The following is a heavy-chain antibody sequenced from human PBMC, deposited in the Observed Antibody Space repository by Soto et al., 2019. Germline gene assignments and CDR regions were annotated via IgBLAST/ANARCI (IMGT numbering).Heavy chain of an antibody. CDR2: ISPSNGNT. D-gene: IGHD3-22*01. Sequence: QVQLVQSGAEVKKPGASVKVSCKASGYTFTSYDISWVRQAPGHGPEWMGWISPSNGNTNNAQKVQGRVTMTIDTSTSTAYLELRNLKSDDTAVYYCARVRGYYFDYLGQGTLVTVSS. CDR3: ARVRGYYFDY. V-gene: IGHV1-18*01. CDR1: GYTFTSYD. J-gene: IGHJ4*02.